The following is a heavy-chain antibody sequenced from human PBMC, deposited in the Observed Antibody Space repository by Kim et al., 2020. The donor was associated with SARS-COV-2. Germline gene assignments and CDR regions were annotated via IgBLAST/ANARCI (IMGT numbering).Heavy chain of an antibody. Sequence: SETLSLTCAVYGGSFSGYYWSWIRQPPGKGLEWIGEINHSGSTNYNPSLKSRVTISVDTSKNQFSLKLSSVTAADTAVYYCASWGTPMATINYWGQGTLVTVSS. CDR3: ASWGTPMATINY. V-gene: IGHV4-34*01. J-gene: IGHJ4*02. CDR2: INHSGST. CDR1: GGSFSGYY. D-gene: IGHD5-12*01.